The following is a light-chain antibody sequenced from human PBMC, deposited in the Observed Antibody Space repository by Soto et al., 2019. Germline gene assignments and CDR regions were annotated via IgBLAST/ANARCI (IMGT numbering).Light chain of an antibody. Sequence: QSALPQPRSVSGSPGQSVTISCTGTSSDVGAYDYVSWYQQHPGKAPKLLIYHVSKRPSGVPDRFSGSKSGNTASLTISGLQAEDEADYYCCTDAGSYKVFGIGTKVTVL. V-gene: IGLV2-11*01. J-gene: IGLJ1*01. CDR1: SSDVGAYDY. CDR3: CTDAGSYKV. CDR2: HVS.